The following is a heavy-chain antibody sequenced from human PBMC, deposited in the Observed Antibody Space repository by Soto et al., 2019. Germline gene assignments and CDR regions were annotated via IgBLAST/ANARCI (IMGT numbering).Heavy chain of an antibody. CDR1: GVTFDDYA. J-gene: IGHJ6*02. Sequence: GGSLRLSCAASGVTFDDYAMDWVRQGPGKGMGWGSGISWNSGRIGYAGSVKGRFTISRDTANNSMYLHMNSLRAEDPALHHCAKAAGAIAARPFYYYGMDVWGQGTTVTVSS. CDR3: AKAAGAIAARPFYYYGMDV. CDR2: ISWNSGRI. V-gene: IGHV3-9*01. D-gene: IGHD6-6*01.